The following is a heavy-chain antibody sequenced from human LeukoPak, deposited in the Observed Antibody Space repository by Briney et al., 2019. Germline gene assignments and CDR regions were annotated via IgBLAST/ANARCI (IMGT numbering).Heavy chain of an antibody. CDR3: AKVLGYYDSSGYYQEGGFDY. Sequence: GGSLGLSCAASGFTFDDYAMHWVRQAPGKGLEWVSLISGDGGSTYYADSVKGRFTISRDNSKNSLYLQMNSLRTEDTALYYCAKVLGYYDSSGYYQEGGFDYWGQGTLVTVSS. D-gene: IGHD3-22*01. CDR2: ISGDGGST. J-gene: IGHJ4*02. V-gene: IGHV3-43*02. CDR1: GFTFDDYA.